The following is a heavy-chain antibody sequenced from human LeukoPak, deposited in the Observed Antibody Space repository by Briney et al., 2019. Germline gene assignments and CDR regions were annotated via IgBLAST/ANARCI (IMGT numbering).Heavy chain of an antibody. CDR3: ARRYSSSWYVSAWFDP. CDR2: ISAYNGNT. D-gene: IGHD6-13*01. J-gene: IGHJ5*02. Sequence: ASVKVSCKASGYTFTSYGISWVRQAPGQGLEWMGWISAYNGNTNYAQKLQGRVTMTTDTSTSTAYMELRSLRSDDTAVYYCARRYSSSWYVSAWFDPWGQGTLVTVSS. V-gene: IGHV1-18*01. CDR1: GYTFTSYG.